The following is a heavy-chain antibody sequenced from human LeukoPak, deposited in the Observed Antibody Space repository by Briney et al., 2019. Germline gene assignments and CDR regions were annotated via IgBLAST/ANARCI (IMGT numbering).Heavy chain of an antibody. D-gene: IGHD2-15*01. CDR2: LWYDGSNT. V-gene: IGHV3-33*01. J-gene: IGHJ4*02. Sequence: GGSLRLSCAASGFTLRRYGMHRVRQAPGKGLEWVAVLWYDGSNTDSADSVKGRFTISRDNTKNTLYLHMNSLSVEDTAVYYCARNSIAYSNMADSANMADYWGQGTLVTASS. CDR3: ARNSIAYSNMADSANMADY. CDR1: GFTLRRYG.